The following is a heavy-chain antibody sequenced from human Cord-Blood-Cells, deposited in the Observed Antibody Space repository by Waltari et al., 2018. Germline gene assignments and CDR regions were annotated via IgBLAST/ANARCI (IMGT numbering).Heavy chain of an antibody. J-gene: IGHJ5*02. CDR3: ARDSDSSSWYWVDP. D-gene: IGHD6-13*01. CDR2: IYTSGST. V-gene: IGHV4-4*07. Sequence: QVQLPESGPGLVQPSATLSPPCTGTVGPISSSYLSRLRQPAGKGLEWIGRIYTSGSTNYNPSLKSRVTMSVDKSKYQFSLKLGSVTAADTAVYDCARDSDSSSWYWVDPWGQGTLVTVSS. CDR1: VGPISSSY.